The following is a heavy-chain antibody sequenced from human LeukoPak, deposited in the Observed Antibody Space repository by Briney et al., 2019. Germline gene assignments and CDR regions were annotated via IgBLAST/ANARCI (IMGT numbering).Heavy chain of an antibody. CDR2: IYYSGNT. D-gene: IGHD3-22*01. V-gene: IGHV4-59*08. CDR1: GGSISSYY. Sequence: PSETLSLTCTVSGGSISSYYWSWIRQPPGQGLEWIGYIYYSGNTNYNPSLKSRVSISIDTSKSQFSLKLSSVTAADTAVYYCARGLYYYDSSGYYSTAYYFDYWGQGTLVTVSS. J-gene: IGHJ4*02. CDR3: ARGLYYYDSSGYYSTAYYFDY.